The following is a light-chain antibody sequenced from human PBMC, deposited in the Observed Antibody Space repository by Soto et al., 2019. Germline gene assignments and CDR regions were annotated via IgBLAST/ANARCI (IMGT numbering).Light chain of an antibody. CDR1: QSVSSA. V-gene: IGKV3-15*01. CDR3: QQYNKWPRT. CDR2: GAS. Sequence: EVVMTQSPATLSVSPGERATLSCRASQSVSSALAWYQQKPGQAPRLLIYGASTRATAIPARFSGSGSGTEFTLTISSLQSEDFAVYYCQQYNKWPRTFGQGTKVEIK. J-gene: IGKJ1*01.